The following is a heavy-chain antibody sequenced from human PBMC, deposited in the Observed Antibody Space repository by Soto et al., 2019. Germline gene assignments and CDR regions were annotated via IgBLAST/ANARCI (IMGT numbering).Heavy chain of an antibody. CDR2: ISSSSSYI. D-gene: IGHD1-26*01. CDR3: AREGDSGSYSAY. Sequence: EVQLVESGGGLVKPGGSLRLSCAASGFTFSSYSMNWVRQAPGKGLEWVSSISSSSSYIYYADSVKGRFTISRDNAKNSLYLQMNSLRAEDTAVYYCAREGDSGSYSAYWGQGTLVTVSS. V-gene: IGHV3-21*01. CDR1: GFTFSSYS. J-gene: IGHJ4*02.